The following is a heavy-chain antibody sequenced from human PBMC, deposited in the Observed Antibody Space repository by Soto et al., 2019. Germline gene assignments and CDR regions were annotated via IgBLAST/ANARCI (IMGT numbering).Heavy chain of an antibody. CDR1: EFTFSGRS. D-gene: IGHD3-10*01. V-gene: IGHV3-74*01. CDR3: ARGWFGPDV. Sequence: EVRLVESGGGLVQPGGSLRLSCAPSEFTFSGRSVHWVRQAPGKGLVWVSGIDKVGTDSTYADSVKGRFTSSRDNAKNTVYLQMNSLRVEDTAVYYCARGWFGPDVWGKGTTVTVSS. J-gene: IGHJ6*03. CDR2: IDKVGTDS.